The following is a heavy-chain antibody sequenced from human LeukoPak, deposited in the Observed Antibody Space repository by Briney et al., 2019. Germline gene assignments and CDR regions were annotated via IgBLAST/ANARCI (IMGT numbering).Heavy chain of an antibody. D-gene: IGHD3-22*01. CDR1: GGSISSGSYY. J-gene: IGHJ4*02. Sequence: PSQTLSLTCTVSGGSISSGSYYWSWIRQPAGKGLEWIGRIYTSGSTNYNPSLKSRVTISVDTSKNQFSLKLSSVTAADTAVYYCAAGHYYDSSGYGNWGQGTLVTVSS. CDR3: AAGHYYDSSGYGN. V-gene: IGHV4-61*02. CDR2: IYTSGST.